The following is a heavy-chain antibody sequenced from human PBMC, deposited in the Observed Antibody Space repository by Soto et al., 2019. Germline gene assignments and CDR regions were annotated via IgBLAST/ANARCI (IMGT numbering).Heavy chain of an antibody. CDR3: ARDRGGYHRLYYYHGMDV. CDR1: GFTFSDYY. D-gene: IGHD5-12*01. J-gene: IGHJ6*02. V-gene: IGHV3-11*06. Sequence: GGSLRLSCAASGFTFSDYYMSWIRQAPGKGLEYISYISSSSGSTNYADSVKGRFTISRDNAKNSLYLQMSSLRAEDTAVYYCARDRGGYHRLYYYHGMDVWGQGTKLTVSS. CDR2: ISSSSGST.